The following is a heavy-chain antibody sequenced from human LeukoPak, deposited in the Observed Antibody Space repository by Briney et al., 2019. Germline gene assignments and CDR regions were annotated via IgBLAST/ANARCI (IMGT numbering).Heavy chain of an antibody. D-gene: IGHD6-19*01. CDR1: DYSFTSYA. V-gene: IGHV1-18*01. Sequence: ASVKVSCKASDYSFTSYAINWVRQAPGQGLEWLGWISAYNGNTNYAQKFQDRVTLTTDASTSTAYLELRSLTSDDTAVYYRARDPLSSTWSNYYHAMDVWGPGTTVTVSS. J-gene: IGHJ6*02. CDR2: ISAYNGNT. CDR3: ARDPLSSTWSNYYHAMDV.